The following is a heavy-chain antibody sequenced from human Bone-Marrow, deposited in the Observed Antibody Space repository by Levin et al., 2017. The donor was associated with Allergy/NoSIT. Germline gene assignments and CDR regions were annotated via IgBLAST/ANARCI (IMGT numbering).Heavy chain of an antibody. CDR3: ARYNYEYNALDI. D-gene: IGHD5-18*01. CDR1: GFTFRTHD. Sequence: GGSLRLSCAASGFTFRTHDMYWVRQGTGKGLEWVSTIGTAGDTYYPDSVRGRFTISRENAKNSLYLQMNGLSAGDTAVYYCARYNYEYNALDIWGQGTMVTVSS. CDR2: IGTAGDT. J-gene: IGHJ3*02. V-gene: IGHV3-13*01.